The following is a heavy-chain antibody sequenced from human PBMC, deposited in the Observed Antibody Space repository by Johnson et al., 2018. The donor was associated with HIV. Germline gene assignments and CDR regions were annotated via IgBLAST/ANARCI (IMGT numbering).Heavy chain of an antibody. D-gene: IGHD1-26*01. Sequence: VQLVESGGRVVQRGGSLRLSCEASGFTFKTFGIHWVRQAPGKGLEWVANIKQDGSEKYYADSVKGRFTISRDNAKNSLYLQMNSLRVEDTALYYCARDTWDLQDDDAFDIWGQGTMVTVSS. CDR1: GFTFKTFG. CDR2: IKQDGSEK. J-gene: IGHJ3*02. CDR3: ARDTWDLQDDDAFDI. V-gene: IGHV3-7*03.